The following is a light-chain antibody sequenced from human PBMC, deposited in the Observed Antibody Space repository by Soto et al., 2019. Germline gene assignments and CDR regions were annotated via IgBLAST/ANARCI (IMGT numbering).Light chain of an antibody. V-gene: IGLV2-14*01. CDR3: SSYRSNNILV. Sequence: QSVLTQPASVSGSPGQSITISCTGTTSDVGGYNYVSWYQQHPGKAPKLIIYEVTNRPSGVSNRFSGSKSGNTASLTISGLQAEDEADYYCSSYRSNNILVFGGGTKVTVL. CDR1: TSDVGGYNY. J-gene: IGLJ3*02. CDR2: EVT.